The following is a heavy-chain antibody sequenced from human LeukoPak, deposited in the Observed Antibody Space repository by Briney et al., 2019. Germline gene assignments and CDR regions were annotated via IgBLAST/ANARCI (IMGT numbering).Heavy chain of an antibody. CDR2: INLYNGAT. CDR3: ASWAGGNEPVASFDC. J-gene: IGHJ4*02. V-gene: IGHV1-2*02. Sequence: SAKVSCKPTGYSFTAYYIFWMRQAPGQGLECMGWINLYNGATKYAQRFQSRVTMTRDTSISTAYMELSRLRSDDTATYYCASWAGGNEPVASFDCWGQGTLVTVSS. D-gene: IGHD1-14*01. CDR1: GYSFTAYY.